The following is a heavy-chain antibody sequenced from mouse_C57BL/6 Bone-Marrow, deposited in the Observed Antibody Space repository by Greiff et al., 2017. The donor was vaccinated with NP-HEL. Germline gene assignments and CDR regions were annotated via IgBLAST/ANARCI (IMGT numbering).Heavy chain of an antibody. D-gene: IGHD1-1*01. V-gene: IGHV5-6*01. CDR3: ARPSYYGYAMDY. J-gene: IGHJ4*01. Sequence: EVKLVESGGDLVKPGGSLKLSCAASGFTFSSYGMSWVRQTPDKRLEWVATISSGGSYTYYPDSVKGRFTISRDNAKNTLYLQMSSLKSEDTAMYYGARPSYYGYAMDYWGQGTSVTVSS. CDR1: GFTFSSYG. CDR2: ISSGGSYT.